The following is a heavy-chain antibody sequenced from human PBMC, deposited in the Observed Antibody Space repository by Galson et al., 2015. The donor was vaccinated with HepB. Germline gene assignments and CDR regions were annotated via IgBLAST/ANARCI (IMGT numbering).Heavy chain of an antibody. D-gene: IGHD3-22*01. Sequence: SLRLSCAASGFTFDDYAMHWVRQAPGKGLEWVSGISWNSGSIGYADSVKGRFTISRDNAKNSLYLQMNSLRAEDTALYYCAKDMRDYYDSSDYGMDVWGQGTTVTVSS. CDR1: GFTFDDYA. J-gene: IGHJ6*02. V-gene: IGHV3-9*01. CDR2: ISWNSGSI. CDR3: AKDMRDYYDSSDYGMDV.